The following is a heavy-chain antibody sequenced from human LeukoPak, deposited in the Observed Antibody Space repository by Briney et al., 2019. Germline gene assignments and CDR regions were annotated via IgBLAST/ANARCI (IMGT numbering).Heavy chain of an antibody. CDR2: ISSSSSSYT. CDR1: GFTFSDHY. CDR3: ARVLRASDAFDI. Sequence: GGSLRLSCAASGFTFSDHYMDWVRQAPGKGLEWVSYISSSSSSYTNYADSVKGRFTISRDNAKNSLYLQMNSLRAEDTAVYYCARVLRASDAFDIWGQGTVVTVSS. V-gene: IGHV3-11*06. D-gene: IGHD3-9*01. J-gene: IGHJ3*02.